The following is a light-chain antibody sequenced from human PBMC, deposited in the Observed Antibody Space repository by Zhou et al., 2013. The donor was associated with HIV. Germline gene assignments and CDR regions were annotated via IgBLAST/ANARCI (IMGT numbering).Light chain of an antibody. CDR3: QQYDTWPS. Sequence: EIVLTQSPGTLSLSPGERATLSCRASQSVSSSYLAWYQQKPGQAPRLLIYGASSRATGIPARFSGSGSGTDFTLTISGLQSEDFALYYCQQYDTWPSFGQGTKLQIK. J-gene: IGKJ2*01. V-gene: IGKV3-20*01. CDR1: QSVSSSY. CDR2: GAS.